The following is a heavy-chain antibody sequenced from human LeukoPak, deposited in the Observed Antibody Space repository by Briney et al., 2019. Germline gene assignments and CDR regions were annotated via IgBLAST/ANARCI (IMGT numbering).Heavy chain of an antibody. CDR1: GGSISSSSYY. Sequence: ASETLSLTCTVSGGSISSSSYYWGWIRQPPGKGLEWIGSIYYSGSTYYNPSLKSRVTISVDTSKNQFSLKLSSVTAADTAVYYCASGEKIAVVGHGWFDPWGQGTLVTVSS. CDR3: ASGEKIAVVGHGWFDP. D-gene: IGHD6-19*01. J-gene: IGHJ5*02. V-gene: IGHV4-39*07. CDR2: IYYSGST.